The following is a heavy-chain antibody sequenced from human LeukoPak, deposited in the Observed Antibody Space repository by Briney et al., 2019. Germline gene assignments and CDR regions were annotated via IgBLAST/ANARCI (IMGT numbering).Heavy chain of an antibody. CDR3: ARGRKRRDNWFDP. CDR2: IYYSGST. Sequence: PSETPSLTCTVSGGSISSYYWSWIRQPPGKGLEWIGYIYYSGSTNYNPSLKSRVTISVDTSKNQFSLKLSSVTAADTAVYYCARGRKRRDNWFDPWGQGTLVTVSS. CDR1: GGSISSYY. V-gene: IGHV4-59*01. D-gene: IGHD3-10*01. J-gene: IGHJ5*02.